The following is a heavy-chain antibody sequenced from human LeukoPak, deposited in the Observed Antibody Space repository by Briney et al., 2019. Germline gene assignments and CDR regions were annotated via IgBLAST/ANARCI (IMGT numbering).Heavy chain of an antibody. J-gene: IGHJ4*02. CDR1: GFTFSSYW. Sequence: PGGSLRLSCAASGFTFSSYWMHWVRQAPGKGLVWVSRITSDGSSTSYADSVKGRFTISRDNAKNTLYLQMNSLRAEDTAVYYCAKDRSGWYGIWGQGTLVTVSS. CDR2: ITSDGSST. V-gene: IGHV3-74*01. CDR3: AKDRSGWYGI. D-gene: IGHD6-19*01.